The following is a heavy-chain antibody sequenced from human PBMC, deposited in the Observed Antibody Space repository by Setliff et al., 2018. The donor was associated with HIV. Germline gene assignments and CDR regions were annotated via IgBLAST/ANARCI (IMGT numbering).Heavy chain of an antibody. V-gene: IGHV4-38-2*02. CDR3: ARQGAGYYYDSSDYYTGNGFDM. CDR1: GGSISTAYY. D-gene: IGHD3-22*01. J-gene: IGHJ3*02. CDR2: FHHSGSA. Sequence: PSETLSLTCTVSGGSISTAYYWAWIRQSPGKGLEWIGGFHHSGSAHYNPSLKSRVTISGQTSKNQFSLTLTSVTAADTAIYYCARQGAGYYYDSSDYYTGNGFDMWGQGTMVTVSS.